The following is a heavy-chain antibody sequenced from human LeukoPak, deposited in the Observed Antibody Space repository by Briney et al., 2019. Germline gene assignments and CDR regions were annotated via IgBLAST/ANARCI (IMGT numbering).Heavy chain of an antibody. CDR3: AREKYCSSTSCSPLCDY. D-gene: IGHD2-2*01. V-gene: IGHV4-59*01. J-gene: IGHJ4*02. CDR1: GGSIRGFY. CDR2: IYYSGIT. Sequence: SETLSLTCTVSGGSIRGFYWRWIRQPPGKGLEWIGYIYYSGITNYNPSLKSRVTISVDTSKNQFSLKLSSLAAADTAVYYCAREKYCSSTSCSPLCDYWGQGTLVTVSS.